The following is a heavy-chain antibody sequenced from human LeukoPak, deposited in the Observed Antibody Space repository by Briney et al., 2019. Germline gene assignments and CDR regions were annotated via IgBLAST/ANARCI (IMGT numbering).Heavy chain of an antibody. CDR3: ARVTWLSAAGTEGNFDY. CDR2: IYYSGGT. D-gene: IGHD6-13*01. V-gene: IGHV4-39*01. Sequence: PSETLSLTCSVSGGSISSSSFYWGWIRQPPGKGLEWIGSIYYSGGTYYNPSLKSRVTISVDTSKNQFSLKLSSVTAADTAVYYCARVTWLSAAGTEGNFDYWGQGTLVTVSS. CDR1: GGSISSSSFY. J-gene: IGHJ4*02.